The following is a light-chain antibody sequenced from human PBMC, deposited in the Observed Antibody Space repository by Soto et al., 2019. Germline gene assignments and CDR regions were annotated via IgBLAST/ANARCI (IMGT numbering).Light chain of an antibody. CDR2: GAS. J-gene: IGKJ1*01. Sequence: EIVMTQSPATLSVSPGEKATLSCRACQSVSSKLAWYQQKPGQAPRLLIYGASTRSTGILARFSGSGFGTDFTLTISSLQSEDFAVYYCQQYNNWPGTVGQGTKVDIK. CDR3: QQYNNWPGT. CDR1: QSVSSK. V-gene: IGKV3-15*01.